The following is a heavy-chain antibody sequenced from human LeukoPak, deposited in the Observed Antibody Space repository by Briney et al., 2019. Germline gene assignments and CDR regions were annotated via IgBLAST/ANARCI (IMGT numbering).Heavy chain of an antibody. Sequence: GGSLRLSCAASGFTFRNYGMHWVPQAPGKGLHWVAFIRNDGTDKYYTDAVKGRFTISRDNSKNTLYLQMNSLRTEDTAVYYCAKAEEGYCSGGSCYSLNYWGQGALVTVSS. D-gene: IGHD2-15*01. CDR1: GFTFRNYG. V-gene: IGHV3-30*02. CDR3: AKAEEGYCSGGSCYSLNY. J-gene: IGHJ4*02. CDR2: IRNDGTDK.